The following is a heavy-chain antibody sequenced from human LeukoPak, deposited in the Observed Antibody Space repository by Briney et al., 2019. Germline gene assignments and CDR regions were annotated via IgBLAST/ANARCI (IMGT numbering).Heavy chain of an antibody. V-gene: IGHV1-3*01. Sequence: ASVKVSCKASGYTFTSYAMHWVRQAPGQRLEWMGWINAGNGNTKYSQKFQGRVTITRDTSASTAYMELSSLRSEDTAVYYCARVGGITMVRGVMPPYYYGMDVRGKGTTVTVSS. CDR2: INAGNGNT. D-gene: IGHD3-10*01. CDR3: ARVGGITMVRGVMPPYYYGMDV. J-gene: IGHJ6*04. CDR1: GYTFTSYA.